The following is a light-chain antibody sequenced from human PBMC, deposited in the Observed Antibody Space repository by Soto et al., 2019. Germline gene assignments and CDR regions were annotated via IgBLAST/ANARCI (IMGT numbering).Light chain of an antibody. J-gene: IGKJ2*01. Sequence: EIVVTQSPGTLSLSPGEGATLSCRASQSVSSNYLAWYQQKPGQAPRLLIYGASNRATGIPDRFSGSGSGTEFTLTISRLEPEDFATYYCQQSYLTLPYAFGRGTRLEIK. CDR2: GAS. CDR3: QQSYLTLPYA. V-gene: IGKV3-20*01. CDR1: QSVSSNY.